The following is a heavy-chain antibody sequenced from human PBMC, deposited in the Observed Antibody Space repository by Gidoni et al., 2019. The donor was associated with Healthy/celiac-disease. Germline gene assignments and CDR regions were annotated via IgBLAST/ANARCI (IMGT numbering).Heavy chain of an antibody. CDR1: GYTFPSYY. CDR3: ARELNEYVWGSYRSRWFDP. J-gene: IGHJ5*02. D-gene: IGHD3-16*02. CDR2: INPSGGST. Sequence: QVQLVQSGAEVKKPGASVKVSCKASGYTFPSYYMHWVRQAPGQGLEWMGIINPSGGSTSYAQKFQGRVTMTRDTSTSTVYMELSSLRSEDTAVYYCARELNEYVWGSYRSRWFDPWGQGTLVTVSS. V-gene: IGHV1-46*01.